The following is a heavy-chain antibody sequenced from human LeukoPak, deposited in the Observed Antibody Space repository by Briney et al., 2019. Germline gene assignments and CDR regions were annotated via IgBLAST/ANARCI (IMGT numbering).Heavy chain of an antibody. CDR1: GVTFSSYA. Sequence: GGSLRLSCAASGVTFSSYAMSWVRQAPGKGLEWVSAISGSGGSTYYADSVKGRFTISRDNSKNTLYLQMNSLRAEDTAVYYCANLHCGGDCYPYYFDYWGQGTLVTVSS. CDR3: ANLHCGGDCYPYYFDY. CDR2: ISGSGGST. D-gene: IGHD2-21*02. V-gene: IGHV3-23*01. J-gene: IGHJ4*02.